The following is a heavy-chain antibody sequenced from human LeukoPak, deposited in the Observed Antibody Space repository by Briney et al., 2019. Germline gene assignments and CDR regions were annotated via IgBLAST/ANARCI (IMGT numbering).Heavy chain of an antibody. CDR3: ARDLMLTSGAFDI. V-gene: IGHV4-31*03. CDR2: IYFSGST. J-gene: IGHJ3*02. CDR1: GGSISSGGYH. D-gene: IGHD4-17*01. Sequence: SETLSLTCTVSGGSISSGGYHWSWIRPHPGKGLECIGYIYFSGSTYYNPSLKSRVTISGDTSKNQFSLKLSSVTAADTAVYYCARDLMLTSGAFDIWGQGAMVTVSS.